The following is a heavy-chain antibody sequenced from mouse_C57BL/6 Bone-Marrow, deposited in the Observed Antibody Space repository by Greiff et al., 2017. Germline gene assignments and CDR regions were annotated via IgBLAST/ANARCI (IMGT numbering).Heavy chain of an antibody. V-gene: IGHV1-82*01. Sequence: QVQLKQSGPELVKPGASVKISCKASGYAFSSSWMNWVKQRPGKGLEWIGRIYPGDGDTNYNGKFKGKATLTADKSSSTAYMQLSSLTSEDSAVYFCAKIYYDYDPYAMDYWGQGTSVTVSS. J-gene: IGHJ4*01. D-gene: IGHD2-4*01. CDR3: AKIYYDYDPYAMDY. CDR2: IYPGDGDT. CDR1: GYAFSSSW.